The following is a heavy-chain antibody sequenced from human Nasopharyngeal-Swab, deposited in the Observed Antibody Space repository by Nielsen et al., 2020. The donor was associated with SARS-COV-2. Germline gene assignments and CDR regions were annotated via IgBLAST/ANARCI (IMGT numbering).Heavy chain of an antibody. D-gene: IGHD1-26*01. CDR3: ARARELRP. V-gene: IGHV4-34*01. CDR2: INHSGST. J-gene: IGHJ5*02. Sequence: SETLSLTCAVYGGSFSGYYWSWIRQPPGKGLEWIGEINHSGSTNYNPSLKSRVTISVDTSKNQFSLKLSSVTAADTAVYYRARARELRPWGQGTLVTVSS. CDR1: GGSFSGYY.